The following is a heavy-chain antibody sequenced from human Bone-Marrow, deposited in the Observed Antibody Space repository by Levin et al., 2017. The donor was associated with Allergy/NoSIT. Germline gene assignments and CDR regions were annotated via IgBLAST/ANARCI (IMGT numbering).Heavy chain of an antibody. Sequence: PGGSLRLSCTVSGASLSGSTYYWGWIRQPPGKGLEWIGRIYYSGSTHYNPSLKSRVTISVDTSKNQFSLELTSVTAADTAVYYCARHVNPRYNYYYMDVWGKGTTVAVSS. CDR1: GASLSGSTYY. J-gene: IGHJ6*03. D-gene: IGHD5-24*01. CDR2: IYYSGST. V-gene: IGHV4-39*01. CDR3: ARHVNPRYNYYYMDV.